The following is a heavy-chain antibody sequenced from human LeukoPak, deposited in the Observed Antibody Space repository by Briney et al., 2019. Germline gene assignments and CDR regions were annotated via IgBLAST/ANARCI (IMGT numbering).Heavy chain of an antibody. J-gene: IGHJ4*02. Sequence: GESLKISCQGSGYSFRNHWIGWVRQMPGKGLEWMGIIYPGDSDTKHSPSFQGQVTISADKSISTAYLQWSSLKASDTAMYYCARQTRKVIALGNYFDYWGQGTLVTVSS. CDR3: ARQTRKVIALGNYFDY. CDR2: IYPGDSDT. D-gene: IGHD2-21*01. CDR1: GYSFRNHW. V-gene: IGHV5-51*01.